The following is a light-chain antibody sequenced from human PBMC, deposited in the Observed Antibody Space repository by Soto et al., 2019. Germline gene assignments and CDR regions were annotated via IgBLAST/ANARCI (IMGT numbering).Light chain of an antibody. CDR3: SSYAGSNNYVL. CDR2: EVS. V-gene: IGLV2-8*01. J-gene: IGLJ2*01. Sequence: QSALTQPPSASGSPGQSVTFSCTGTSSDVGTYIYVSWYQQHPGKAPKLMIYEVSKRPSGVPDRFSGSKSGNTASLTVSGLQVEDEADYYCSSYAGSNNYVLFGGGTKLTVL. CDR1: SSDVGTYIY.